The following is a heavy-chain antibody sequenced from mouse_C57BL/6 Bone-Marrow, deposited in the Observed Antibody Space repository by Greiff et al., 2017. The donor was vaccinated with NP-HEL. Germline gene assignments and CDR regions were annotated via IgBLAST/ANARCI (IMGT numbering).Heavy chain of an antibody. V-gene: IGHV1-55*01. CDR1: GYTFTSSW. CDR2: IYPGSGST. D-gene: IGHD2-3*01. Sequence: QVQLQQPGAELVKPGASVKMSCKASGYTFTSSWITWVKQRPGQGLEWIGDIYPGSGSTNYNEKFKSKATLTVDTSSSTAYMQLSSLTSEDSAVYYCASDYDGYYPFAYWGKGTLVTVSA. CDR3: ASDYDGYYPFAY. J-gene: IGHJ3*01.